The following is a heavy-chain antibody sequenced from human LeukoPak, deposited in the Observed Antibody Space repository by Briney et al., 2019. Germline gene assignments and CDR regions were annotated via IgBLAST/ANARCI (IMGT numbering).Heavy chain of an antibody. D-gene: IGHD6-19*01. CDR1: GFTFSSYA. CDR3: AKDQSIAVADGNDY. Sequence: PGGSLGLSCAASGFTFSSYAMSWVRQAPGKGLEWVSAISGSGGSTYYADSVKGRFTISRDNSKNTLYLQMNSLRAEDTAVYYCAKDQSIAVADGNDYWGQGTLVTVSS. CDR2: ISGSGGST. V-gene: IGHV3-23*01. J-gene: IGHJ4*02.